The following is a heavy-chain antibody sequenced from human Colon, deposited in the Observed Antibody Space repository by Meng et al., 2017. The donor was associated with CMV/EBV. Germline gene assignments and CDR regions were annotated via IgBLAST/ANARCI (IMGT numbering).Heavy chain of an antibody. CDR1: GHTFTPYY. Sequence: ARLVIFGAEWTKAGASGEVSCTASGHTFTPYYIHWGRQAPGQGLEWVGCMLPKTGALDYAQKFRGRITLTTDTSITTAYMELSGLTSDDTAVYYCIRENWYYDYWGLGTLVTVSS. D-gene: IGHD1-1*01. CDR2: MLPKTGAL. J-gene: IGHJ4*02. V-gene: IGHV1-2*02. CDR3: IRENWYYDY.